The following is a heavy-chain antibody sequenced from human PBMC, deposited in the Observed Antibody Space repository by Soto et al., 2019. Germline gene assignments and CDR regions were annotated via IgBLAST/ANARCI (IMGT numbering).Heavy chain of an antibody. CDR1: GFTFRNYA. D-gene: IGHD2-15*01. CDR3: ARQLGYCSDGTCYFDY. CDR2: ISTSGGDT. J-gene: IGHJ4*02. V-gene: IGHV3-23*01. Sequence: GGSLRLSYAASGFTFRNYAMSWVRQAPGKGLEWVSAISTSGGDTYYADSVKGRFTISRDNSKNTLYLQMNSLTAEDTAVYHCARQLGYCSDGTCYFDYWGQGTEVTVSS.